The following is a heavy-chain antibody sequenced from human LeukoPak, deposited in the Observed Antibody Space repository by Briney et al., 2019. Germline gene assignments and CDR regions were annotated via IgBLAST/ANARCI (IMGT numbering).Heavy chain of an antibody. CDR2: TNPDGSIK. CDR1: GFIFGGYW. V-gene: IGHV3-7*01. CDR3: VSGFLQWLY. J-gene: IGHJ4*02. Sequence: GGSLRLSCAASGFIFGGYWMSWVRQAPGRGLEWVANTNPDGSIKYYVDSVNGRFTISRDNAKDSLYLQMNSLRAEDTAVYYCVSGFLQWLYWGQGTLVTVSS. D-gene: IGHD3-3*01.